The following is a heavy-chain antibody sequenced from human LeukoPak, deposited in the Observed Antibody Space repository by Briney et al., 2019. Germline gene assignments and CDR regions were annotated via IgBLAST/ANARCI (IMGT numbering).Heavy chain of an antibody. CDR1: GFTFRSHA. CDR3: AKDFRIGYSAHFDY. CDR2: IYENGGTT. D-gene: IGHD2-21*01. Sequence: GGSLRLSCVGSGFTFRSHAMSWACQAPEKGLEFVSGIYENGGTTYYADSVKGRFSISRDNSKNTLYLQMDSLRGEDTAVYYCAKDFRIGYSAHFDYWGQGALVTVSS. V-gene: IGHV3-23*01. J-gene: IGHJ4*02.